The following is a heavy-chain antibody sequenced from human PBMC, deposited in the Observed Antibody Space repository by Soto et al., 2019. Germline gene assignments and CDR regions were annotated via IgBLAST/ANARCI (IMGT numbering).Heavy chain of an antibody. CDR2: IYHSGST. Sequence: PSETLSLTCIVSGASISSSSFYWGWIRQPPGKGLEWIGSIYHSGSTHYNPSLESRVTMSVDTSKDQLSLRLRSVSAADTAVYYCARGRGEFDAWGQGTPVTVSS. D-gene: IGHD2-21*01. CDR3: ARGRGEFDA. V-gene: IGHV4-39*01. CDR1: GASISSSSFY. J-gene: IGHJ5*02.